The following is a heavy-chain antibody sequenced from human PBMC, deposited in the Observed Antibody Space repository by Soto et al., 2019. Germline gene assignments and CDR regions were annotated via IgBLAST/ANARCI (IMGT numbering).Heavy chain of an antibody. D-gene: IGHD6-13*01. CDR2: IYPGDSDT. CDR1: GYSFTRYW. J-gene: IGHJ6*02. Sequence: GEFLTISCTSSGYSFTRYWIGLVRQMPGKGLEWMGIIYPGDSDTRYSPSFQGQVTISADKSISTAYLQWSSLKASDTAMYYCARHGSSSINYYYGMDVWGQGTTVTVSS. CDR3: ARHGSSSINYYYGMDV. V-gene: IGHV5-51*01.